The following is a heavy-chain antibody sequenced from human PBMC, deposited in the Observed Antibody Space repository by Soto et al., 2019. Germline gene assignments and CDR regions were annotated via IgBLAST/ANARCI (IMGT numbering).Heavy chain of an antibody. V-gene: IGHV5-51*01. CDR3: ARLNYYYNYYMDV. Sequence: PGESLNISCKGSGYSVTNYWIGLVRQMPGKGLEWMGMIYPGDSDTRYSPSFQGQVTISADKSISTAYLQWSSLKASDTAMYYCARLNYYYNYYMDVWAKGTSVTVSS. CDR2: IYPGDSDT. CDR1: GYSVTNYW. J-gene: IGHJ6*03.